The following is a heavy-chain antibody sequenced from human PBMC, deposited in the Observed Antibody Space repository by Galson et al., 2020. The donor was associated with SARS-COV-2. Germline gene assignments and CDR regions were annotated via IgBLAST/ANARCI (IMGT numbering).Heavy chain of an antibody. D-gene: IGHD1-26*01. J-gene: IGHJ3*02. Sequence: GGSLRLSCAASGFTFSAHHMDWVRQAPGKGLEWVGRSRNNGRGFTTEYAASVKGRFSVSRDDSKSSLYLQMNSLKTEDTAVYYCTRDQSGIMGVDTSAFDIWGQGTMVTVSS. CDR1: GFTFSAHH. CDR2: SRNNGRGFTT. V-gene: IGHV3-72*01. CDR3: TRDQSGIMGVDTSAFDI.